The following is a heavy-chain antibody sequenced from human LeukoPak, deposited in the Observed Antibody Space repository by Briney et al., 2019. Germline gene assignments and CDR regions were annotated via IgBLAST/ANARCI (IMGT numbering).Heavy chain of an antibody. CDR3: ARGPPQYSGSYTGVDY. V-gene: IGHV1-2*02. CDR1: GYTFTGYY. CDR2: VNPNRGGT. D-gene: IGHD1-26*01. Sequence: ASVKVSCKASGYTFTGYYMHWVRQAPGQGLEWMGWVNPNRGGTNYAQKFQGKVTMTRDTSISTAYMELSRLRSDDTAVYYCARGPPQYSGSYTGVDYWGQGTLVTVSS. J-gene: IGHJ4*02.